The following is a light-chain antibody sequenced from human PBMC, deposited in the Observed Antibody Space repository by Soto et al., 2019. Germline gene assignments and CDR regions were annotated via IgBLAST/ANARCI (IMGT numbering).Light chain of an antibody. CDR3: QQRSNWPPIT. CDR2: DAS. Sequence: ESVLTQSPATRSLSPGERATLSCRATQSVSSYLAWYQQKPGQAPRLLIYDASNRATGIPARFSGSGSGTDFTLTISSLEPEDFAVYYCQQRSNWPPITFGQGTRLEIK. V-gene: IGKV3-11*01. CDR1: QSVSSY. J-gene: IGKJ5*01.